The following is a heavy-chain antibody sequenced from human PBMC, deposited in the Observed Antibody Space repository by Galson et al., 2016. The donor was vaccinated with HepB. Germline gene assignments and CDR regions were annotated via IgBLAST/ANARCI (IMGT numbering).Heavy chain of an antibody. CDR3: AKDYDSSGHYEGD. Sequence: SLRLSCAASGFSFRSYGMHWVRQAPGKGLEWVAVIWYDGRNEHYADSVKGRFTISRDDSNSILYVQMSSLRAEDTAVYYCAKDYDSSGHYEGDWGQGTLVTVSP. J-gene: IGHJ4*02. CDR1: GFSFRSYG. D-gene: IGHD3-22*01. CDR2: IWYDGRNE. V-gene: IGHV3-33*06.